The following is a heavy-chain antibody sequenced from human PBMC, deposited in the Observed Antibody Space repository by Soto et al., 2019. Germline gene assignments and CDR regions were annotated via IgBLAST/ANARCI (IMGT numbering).Heavy chain of an antibody. J-gene: IGHJ4*02. CDR3: AREASHGDSEY. CDR2: IYHSGTT. Sequence: PSVPQSLTCTCSDDSMIGVYYCACIRQPPWKGLELIGSIYHSGTTYYSPSLKSRVTISVDTSKNQFSLKLSSVTAADTAVYYCAREASHGDSEYWGQGTLVTVSS. CDR1: DDSMIGVYY. D-gene: IGHD4-17*01. V-gene: IGHV4-38-2*02.